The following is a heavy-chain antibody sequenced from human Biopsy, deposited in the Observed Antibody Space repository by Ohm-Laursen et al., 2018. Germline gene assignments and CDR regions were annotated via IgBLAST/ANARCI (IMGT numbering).Heavy chain of an antibody. D-gene: IGHD5-24*01. J-gene: IGHJ6*02. V-gene: IGHV4-59*01. CDR2: IYYYNGRS. CDR1: GGSISGYY. CDR3: ARDFRAGSGFLRSNNHYCGMDV. Sequence: SDTLSLTCTVSGGSISGYYWAWIRQSPGKGLEWIGYIYYYNGRSSYNPSLKSRVTMLVDTSQNQFSLNLNSVTAADTAVYYCARDFRAGSGFLRSNNHYCGMDVWGPGTRVTVSS.